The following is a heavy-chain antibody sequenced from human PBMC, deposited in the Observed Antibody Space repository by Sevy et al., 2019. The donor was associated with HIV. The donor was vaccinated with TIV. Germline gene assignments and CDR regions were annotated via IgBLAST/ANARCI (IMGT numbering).Heavy chain of an antibody. CDR2: IYWNDDK. J-gene: IGHJ3*02. CDR1: GFSLSTSGVG. D-gene: IGHD5-12*01. V-gene: IGHV2-5*01. CDR3: AYRQTGTEMATISDAFDI. Sequence: SGPTLVNPTQTLTLTCTFSGFSLSTSGVGVGWIRQPPGKALEWLALIYWNDDKRYSPSLKSRLTITKDTSKNQVVLTMTNMDPVDTATYYCAYRQTGTEMATISDAFDIWGQGTMVTVSS.